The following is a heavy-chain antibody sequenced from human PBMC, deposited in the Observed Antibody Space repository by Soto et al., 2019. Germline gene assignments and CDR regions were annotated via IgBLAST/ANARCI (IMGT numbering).Heavy chain of an antibody. J-gene: IGHJ6*04. V-gene: IGHV3-53*04. D-gene: IGHD3-10*01. CDR2: IYSGGDT. CDR1: GFAVRHNY. CDR3: ARKTDSIPSGGDV. Sequence: EVQLMESGGGLVQPGGSLRLSCTASGFAVRHNYMTWVRQAPGKGLEWVSLIYSGGDTAYADSVKGRFTISRHTSQNTLYLQMNSLRAEYTAVYYCARKTDSIPSGGDVWGKGTAVTVSS.